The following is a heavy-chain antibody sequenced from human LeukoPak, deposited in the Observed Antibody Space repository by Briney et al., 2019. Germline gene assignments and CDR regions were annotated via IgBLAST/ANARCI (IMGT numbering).Heavy chain of an antibody. Sequence: SETLSLTCAVYGGSFSGYYWSWIRQPPGKGLEWIGEIYHSGSTNYNPSLKSRVTISVDKSKNQFSLKLSSVTAADTAVYYCARGFYGDYEGIDPWGQGTLVTVSS. V-gene: IGHV4-34*01. CDR2: IYHSGST. J-gene: IGHJ5*02. CDR3: ARGFYGDYEGIDP. D-gene: IGHD4-17*01. CDR1: GGSFSGYY.